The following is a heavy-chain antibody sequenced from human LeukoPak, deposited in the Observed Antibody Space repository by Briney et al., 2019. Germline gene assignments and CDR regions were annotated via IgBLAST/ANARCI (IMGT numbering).Heavy chain of an antibody. CDR1: GFTFSSYS. J-gene: IGHJ4*02. CDR2: ISSSSSYI. Sequence: GGSLRLSCAASGFTFSSYSMNWVRQAPGKGLEWVSSISSSSSYIYYADSVKGRFTISRDNAKNSLYLQMNSLRAEDTAVYYCAKDRATYYDTSGYFDYWGQGTLVTVSS. D-gene: IGHD3-22*01. CDR3: AKDRATYYDTSGYFDY. V-gene: IGHV3-21*01.